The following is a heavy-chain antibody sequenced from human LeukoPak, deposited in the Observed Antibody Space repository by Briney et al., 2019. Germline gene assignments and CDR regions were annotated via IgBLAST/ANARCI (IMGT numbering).Heavy chain of an antibody. CDR3: AREASRAGTYYFDY. J-gene: IGHJ4*02. V-gene: IGHV4-59*01. CDR1: GGSISSYY. CDR2: IYYSGSA. D-gene: IGHD3-10*01. Sequence: PSETLSLTCTVSGGSISSYYWSWIRQPPGKGLEWIGYIYYSGSANYNPSLKSRVTISVDTSKNQFSLKLRSVTAADTAVYFCAREASRAGTYYFDYWGQGTLLTVSS.